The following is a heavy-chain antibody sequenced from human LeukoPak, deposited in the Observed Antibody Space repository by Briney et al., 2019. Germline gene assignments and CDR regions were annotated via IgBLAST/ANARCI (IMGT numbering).Heavy chain of an antibody. J-gene: IGHJ2*01. Sequence: GESLKISCKGSGYSFTNYWIGWVRQMPGKGLGWLGIIYPGDSDSRYGSSSQGQVTISADKYISTAYLQWSSLKASDTAIYYCARRVYSTYWYFDLWGRGTLVTVSS. V-gene: IGHV5-51*01. CDR1: GYSFTNYW. CDR2: IYPGDSDS. CDR3: ARRVYSTYWYFDL. D-gene: IGHD4-11*01.